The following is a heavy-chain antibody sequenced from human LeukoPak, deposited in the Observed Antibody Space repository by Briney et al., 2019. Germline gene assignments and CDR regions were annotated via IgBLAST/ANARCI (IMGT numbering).Heavy chain of an antibody. CDR2: IIPIFGTA. CDR1: GGTFSSYA. J-gene: IGHJ5*02. Sequence: GASVKVSCKASGGTFSSYAISWVRQAPGQGLEWMGGIIPIFGTANYAQKFQGRVTITTDESTSTAYMELSSLRSEDTAVYYCARDNDFWSGYRNWFDPWGQGTLVTVSS. V-gene: IGHV1-69*05. CDR3: ARDNDFWSGYRNWFDP. D-gene: IGHD3-3*01.